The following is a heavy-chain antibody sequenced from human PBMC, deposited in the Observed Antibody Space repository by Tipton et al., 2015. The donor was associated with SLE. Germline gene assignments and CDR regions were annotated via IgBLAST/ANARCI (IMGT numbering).Heavy chain of an antibody. V-gene: IGHV4-59*08. CDR3: AARTGDVLYYYYMDV. D-gene: IGHD7-27*01. J-gene: IGHJ6*03. CDR1: GGSINSYY. CDR2: AFYSGST. Sequence: TLSLTCTVSGGSINSYYWSWIRQPPGMGLEWVGFAFYSGSTSYNPSLKSRVTISVDTSKNQFSLKLSSVTAADTAVYYCAARTGDVLYYYYMDVWGKGTTVTVSS.